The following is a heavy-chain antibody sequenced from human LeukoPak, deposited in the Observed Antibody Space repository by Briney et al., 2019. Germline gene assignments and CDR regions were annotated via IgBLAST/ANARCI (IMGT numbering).Heavy chain of an antibody. CDR1: GGTFSSYA. Sequence: ASVKVSCKASGGTFSSYAISWVRQAPGQGLEWMGIINPSGGSTSYAQKFQGRVTMTRDTSTSTVYMELSSLRSEDTAVYYCARATLRSGWFGYWGQGTLVTVSS. J-gene: IGHJ4*02. V-gene: IGHV1-46*01. D-gene: IGHD6-19*01. CDR3: ARATLRSGWFGY. CDR2: INPSGGST.